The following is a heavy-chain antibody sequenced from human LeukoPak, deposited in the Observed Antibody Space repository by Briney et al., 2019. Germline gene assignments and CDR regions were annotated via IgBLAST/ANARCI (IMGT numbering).Heavy chain of an antibody. V-gene: IGHV3-7*01. CDR3: ARDDRNQYLWFGEKGFDY. CDR1: GFTFSSYW. J-gene: IGHJ4*02. Sequence: TGGSLRLSCAASGFTFSSYWMSWVRQAPGKGLEWVATIKQDGSEKYYVDSVKGRFTISRDNAKNSLYLQMNSLRAEDTAVYYCARDDRNQYLWFGEKGFDYWGQGTLVTVSS. D-gene: IGHD3-10*01. CDR2: IKQDGSEK.